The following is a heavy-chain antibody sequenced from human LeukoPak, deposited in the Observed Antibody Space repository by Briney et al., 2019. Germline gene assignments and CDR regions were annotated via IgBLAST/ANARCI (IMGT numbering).Heavy chain of an antibody. D-gene: IGHD1-26*01. CDR2: TYYRSKWYS. Sequence: SQTLSLTCALSGDSVSINSAGWNWIRQPPSRGLEWLVRTYYRSKWYSDYAVSVKSRITINADTSKNQFSLHLSSVTPDDTAVYYCAGSPDGSYPDSWGQGALVTGSS. CDR1: GDSVSINSAG. V-gene: IGHV6-1*01. J-gene: IGHJ4*02. CDR3: AGSPDGSYPDS.